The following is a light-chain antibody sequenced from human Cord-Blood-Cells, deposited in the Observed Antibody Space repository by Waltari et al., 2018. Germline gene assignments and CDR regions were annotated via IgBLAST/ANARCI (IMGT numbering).Light chain of an antibody. V-gene: IGLV2-14*01. J-gene: IGLJ1*01. CDR1: SSDVGGYNY. Sequence: QSALTQPASVSGSPGQSITISCTGTSSDVGGYNYVSWYQQHPGKAPKLMIYEVSHRPSGVSNRFSGSKSGNTASLTISGRQAEDEADYYCSSYTSSSNLFGTGTKVTVL. CDR3: SSYTSSSNL. CDR2: EVS.